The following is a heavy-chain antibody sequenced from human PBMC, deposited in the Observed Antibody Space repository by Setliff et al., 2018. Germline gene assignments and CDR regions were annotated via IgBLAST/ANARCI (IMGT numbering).Heavy chain of an antibody. D-gene: IGHD6-19*01. V-gene: IGHV3-15*01. Sequence: PGGSLRLSCTASAFTFSNAWMSWVRQAPGKGLEWVGRIKRITDSGTTDHAAPVKGRFTVSRDDSISTLYLQMNSLKTEDTAVYYCTTSPISSGWHSNFDYNMDVWGQGTTVTVSS. CDR2: IKRITDSGTT. CDR1: AFTFSNAW. CDR3: TTSPISSGWHSNFDYNMDV. J-gene: IGHJ6*02.